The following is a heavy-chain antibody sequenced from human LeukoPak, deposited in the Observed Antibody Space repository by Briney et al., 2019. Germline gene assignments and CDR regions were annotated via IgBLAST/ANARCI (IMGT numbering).Heavy chain of an antibody. V-gene: IGHV3-48*03. CDR1: GFTFSSYE. J-gene: IGHJ4*02. D-gene: IGHD4-23*01. CDR2: ISSSGSTI. CDR3: ARDSLKDYGGNSVFDY. Sequence: GGSLRLSCAASGFTFSSYEMNWVRQAPGKGLEWVSYISSSGSTIYYADSVKGRFTISRDNAKNSLYLQMNSLRAEDTAAYYCARDSLKDYGGNSVFDYWGQGTLVTVSS.